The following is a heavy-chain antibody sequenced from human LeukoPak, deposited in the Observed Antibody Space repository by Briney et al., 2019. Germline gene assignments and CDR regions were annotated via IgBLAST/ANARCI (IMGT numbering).Heavy chain of an antibody. CDR1: GYTFTSYG. J-gene: IGHJ4*02. V-gene: IGHV1-2*02. Sequence: GASVKVSCKASGYTFTSYGISWVRQAPGQGLEWMGWINPNSGGTHYAQKFQGRVTMTRDTSTSTAYMELSRLRADDTAVYYCARGSSSGWYSCDYWGQGTLVTVSS. CDR2: INPNSGGT. CDR3: ARGSSSGWYSCDY. D-gene: IGHD6-19*01.